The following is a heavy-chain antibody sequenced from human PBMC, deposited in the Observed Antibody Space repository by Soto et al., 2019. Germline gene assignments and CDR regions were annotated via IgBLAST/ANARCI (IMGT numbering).Heavy chain of an antibody. V-gene: IGHV4-39*02. CDR3: ATQEVGGTYVYTFDP. Sequence: QLQLQESGPGLVKPSETLSLTCTVSGGSISSSSYYWGWIRQPPGKGLEWIGRIYCSGSTYYNPSLKSRVTISVDTSKNHFSLKLSSVTAADTAVYYCATQEVGGTYVYTFDPWGQGTLVTVSS. J-gene: IGHJ5*02. D-gene: IGHD1-26*01. CDR2: IYCSGST. CDR1: GGSISSSSYY.